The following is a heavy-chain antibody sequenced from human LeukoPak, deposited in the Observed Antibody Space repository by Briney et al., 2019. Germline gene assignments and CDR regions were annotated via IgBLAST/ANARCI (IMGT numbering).Heavy chain of an antibody. V-gene: IGHV3-23*01. D-gene: IGHD4-17*01. CDR2: ICSSGGST. J-gene: IGHJ4*02. CDR3: AESPMTRVTTGGFDF. CDR1: GFTFNSYA. Sequence: PGGSLRLSCAASGFTFNSYAMSWVRQAPGKGLEWVSSICSSGGSTYYVDSVKGRFTISRDNSKNTLYLQMNSLRAEDTAVYYCAESPMTRVTTGGFDFWGQGTLVTVSS.